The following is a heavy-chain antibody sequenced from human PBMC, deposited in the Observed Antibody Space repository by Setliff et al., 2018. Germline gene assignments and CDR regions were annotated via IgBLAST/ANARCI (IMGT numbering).Heavy chain of an antibody. CDR2: ISAYTGNT. D-gene: IGHD2-8*01. J-gene: IGHJ4*02. CDR3: SKLVRYCTTTACQGASGAEF. V-gene: IGHV1-18*01. Sequence: ASVKVSCKASGYTFSHSGITWVRQAPGQGLEWMGWISAYTGNTKFAQKFQGRVTMTTDTSTSTAYLELRSLTSDDTAVYYCSKLVRYCTTTACQGASGAEFWGQGTLVTVSS. CDR1: GYTFSHSG.